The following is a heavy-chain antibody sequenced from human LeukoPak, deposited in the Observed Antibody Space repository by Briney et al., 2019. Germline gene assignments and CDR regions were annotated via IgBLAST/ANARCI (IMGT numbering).Heavy chain of an antibody. Sequence: GGSLRLPCAASGFTFDDYAMHWVRQAPGKGLEWVSGISWNSGSIGYADSVKGRFTISRDNAKNSLYLQMNSLRAEDTALYYCAKASEGYYDSSGYYKYYFDYWGQGTLVTVSS. J-gene: IGHJ4*02. D-gene: IGHD3-22*01. CDR3: AKASEGYYDSSGYYKYYFDY. CDR1: GFTFDDYA. V-gene: IGHV3-9*01. CDR2: ISWNSGSI.